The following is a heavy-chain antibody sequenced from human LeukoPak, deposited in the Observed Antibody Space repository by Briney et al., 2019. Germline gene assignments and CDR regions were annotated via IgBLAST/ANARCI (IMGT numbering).Heavy chain of an antibody. Sequence: GGSLRLSCAASGFTFSSHWMHWVRQAPGKGLVWVSRINSDGSSISYADSVKGRFTISRDNSKNTLYLQMNSLRAEDTAVYYCARGYYDSSGSYDYWGQGTLVTVSS. CDR3: ARGYYDSSGSYDY. J-gene: IGHJ4*02. V-gene: IGHV3-74*01. D-gene: IGHD3-22*01. CDR1: GFTFSSHW. CDR2: INSDGSSI.